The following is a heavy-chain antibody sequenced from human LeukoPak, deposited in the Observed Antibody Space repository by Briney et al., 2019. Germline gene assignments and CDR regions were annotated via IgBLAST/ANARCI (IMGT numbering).Heavy chain of an antibody. CDR1: GLTFSTSG. J-gene: IGHJ4*02. Sequence: PGGSLRLSCTASGLTFSTSGFNWVRQASGKGLEWVASIGPTGSDRYHADSIKGRFTIPRDNANNFLYLQMNSLRAEDTAVYYCATETNGRHYDYWGQGTLLTVSS. V-gene: IGHV3-21*06. CDR3: ATETNGRHYDY. CDR2: IGPTGSDR. D-gene: IGHD1-14*01.